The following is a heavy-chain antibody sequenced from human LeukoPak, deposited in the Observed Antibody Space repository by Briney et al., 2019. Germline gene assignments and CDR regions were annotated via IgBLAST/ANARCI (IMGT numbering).Heavy chain of an antibody. Sequence: SVKVSCKASGGTFSSYAISWVRQAPGQGLEWMGGIIPIFGTANYAQKFQGRVTITADESTSTAYMELSSLRSEDTAVYYCASQGQWLAIYYFDYWGQGTLVTVSS. CDR2: IIPIFGTA. CDR3: ASQGQWLAIYYFDY. CDR1: GGTFSSYA. V-gene: IGHV1-69*13. J-gene: IGHJ4*02. D-gene: IGHD6-19*01.